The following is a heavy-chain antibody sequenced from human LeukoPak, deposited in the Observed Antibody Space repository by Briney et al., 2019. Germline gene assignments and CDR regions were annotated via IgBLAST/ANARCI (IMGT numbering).Heavy chain of an antibody. CDR1: GFTFNNYA. V-gene: IGHV3-23*01. Sequence: GGSLRLSCAASGFTFNNYALNWVRQAPGKGLEWVSTISGSGASTFYADSVKGRFTISRDNSKNTVYLQMNSLRAEDTAVYYCAKARGWYPGFVFWGQGTLVTVSS. D-gene: IGHD6-19*01. J-gene: IGHJ5*01. CDR2: ISGSGAST. CDR3: AKARGWYPGFVF.